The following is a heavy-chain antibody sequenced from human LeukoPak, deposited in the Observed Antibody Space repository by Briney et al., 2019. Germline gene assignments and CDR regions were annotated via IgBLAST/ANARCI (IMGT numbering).Heavy chain of an antibody. J-gene: IGHJ4*02. CDR2: IYYSGST. CDR1: GGSISSSSYY. CDR3: ARARLRVLRFLEWLSSHYYFDY. V-gene: IGHV4-39*07. D-gene: IGHD3-3*01. Sequence: SETLSLTCTVSGGSISSSSYYWGWLRQPPGKGLEWIGSIYYSGSTYYNPSLKSRVTISVDTSKNQFSLKLSSVTAADTAVYYCARARLRVLRFLEWLSSHYYFDYWGQGALVTVSS.